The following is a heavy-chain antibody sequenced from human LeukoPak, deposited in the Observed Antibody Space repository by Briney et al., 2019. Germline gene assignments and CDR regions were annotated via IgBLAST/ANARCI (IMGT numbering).Heavy chain of an antibody. CDR2: MFHGGIT. D-gene: IGHD3-22*01. J-gene: IGHJ4*02. V-gene: IGHV4-38-2*02. Sequence: PSETLSLTCSVSGYSISSGHYWGWIRQPPGKGLEWIGSMFHGGITNYNSSLQSRVTISLDTSKNQFSLKLRSVTAADTAVYYCAGTYYYDSSGYYHYSLWGQGTLVTVSS. CDR3: AGTYYYDSSGYYHYSL. CDR1: GYSISSGHY.